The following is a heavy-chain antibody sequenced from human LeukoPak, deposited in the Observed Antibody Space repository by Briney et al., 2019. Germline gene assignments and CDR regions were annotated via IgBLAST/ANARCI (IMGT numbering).Heavy chain of an antibody. V-gene: IGHV4-34*01. CDR1: GGSFSRYC. CDR2: IDHRGDT. D-gene: IGHD5-24*01. Sequence: SETLSLTCAVYGGSFSRYCWSWIRQSPGKGLEWLAEIDHRGDTNYKPSFKSRVTISVDTSKNQFSLKVRSLSAADTAVYCCARGATISETGYFDFWGQGTLVTVSS. J-gene: IGHJ4*03. CDR3: ARGATISETGYFDF.